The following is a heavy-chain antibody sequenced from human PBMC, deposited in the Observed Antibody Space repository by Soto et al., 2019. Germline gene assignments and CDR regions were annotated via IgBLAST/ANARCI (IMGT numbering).Heavy chain of an antibody. CDR3: ARDGGYYDFWSGFAYYYYGMDV. J-gene: IGHJ6*02. CDR1: GFTFSSYA. V-gene: IGHV3-30-3*01. Sequence: QVQLVESGGGVVQPGRSLRLSCAASGFTFSSYAMHWVRQAPGKGLEWVAVISYDGSNKYYADSVKGRFTISRDNSKNTLYLQMNSLRAEDTAVYYCARDGGYYDFWSGFAYYYYGMDVWGQGTTVTVSS. D-gene: IGHD3-3*01. CDR2: ISYDGSNK.